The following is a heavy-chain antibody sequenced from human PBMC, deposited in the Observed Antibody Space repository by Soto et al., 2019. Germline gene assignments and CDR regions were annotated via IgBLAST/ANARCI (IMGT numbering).Heavy chain of an antibody. CDR1: GGSISRGGYS. V-gene: IGHV4-30-2*01. Sequence: SETLALSCAVSGGSISRGGYSWSWIRQPPGKGLEWIGYIYHSGSTYYNPSLKSRVTISVDRSKNQFSLKLSSVTAADTAVYYCARERPQGAYDSSGYDYWGQGTLITVS. CDR3: ARERPQGAYDSSGYDY. CDR2: IYHSGST. D-gene: IGHD3-22*01. J-gene: IGHJ4*02.